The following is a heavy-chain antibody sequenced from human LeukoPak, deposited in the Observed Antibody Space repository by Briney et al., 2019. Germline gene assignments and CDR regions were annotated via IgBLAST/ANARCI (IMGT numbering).Heavy chain of an antibody. D-gene: IGHD4-17*01. CDR3: ARPQLGATVTTGLEAFDI. CDR2: IYPGDSDT. J-gene: IGHJ3*02. Sequence: GESLKISCKGSGYSFTNNWIGWVRQMPGKGLEWMGIIYPGDSDTRYSPSFQGQVTISADKSISTAYLQWSSLKASDTAMYYCARPQLGATVTTGLEAFDIWGQGTMVTVSS. V-gene: IGHV5-51*01. CDR1: GYSFTNNW.